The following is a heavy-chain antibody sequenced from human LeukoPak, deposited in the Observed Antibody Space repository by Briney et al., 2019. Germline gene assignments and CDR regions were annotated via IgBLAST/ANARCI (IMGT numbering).Heavy chain of an antibody. CDR2: ISAYNGNT. V-gene: IGHV1-18*01. Sequence: GASVKVSCKASGYTFTSYGISWVRQAPGQGLEWMGWISAYNGNTNYAQKLQGRVTMTTDTSTSTAYMELRSLRSDDTAVYYCARDVGYCSGGSCYSGSDRFDPWGQGTLVTVSS. CDR1: GYTFTSYG. J-gene: IGHJ5*02. D-gene: IGHD2-15*01. CDR3: ARDVGYCSGGSCYSGSDRFDP.